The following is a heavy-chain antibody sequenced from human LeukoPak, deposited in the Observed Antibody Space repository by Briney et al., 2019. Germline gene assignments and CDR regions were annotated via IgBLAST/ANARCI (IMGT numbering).Heavy chain of an antibody. J-gene: IGHJ4*02. Sequence: GGSLRLSCAASGFSFSSYSMNWVRQAPGKGLEWVSYISTGSSTIYYADSVKGRFTISRDNAKNSLYLQMNSLRAEDTAVYYCASQWWDFWGQGTLVTVSS. D-gene: IGHD2-15*01. CDR1: GFSFSSYS. CDR3: ASQWWDF. V-gene: IGHV3-48*01. CDR2: ISTGSSTI.